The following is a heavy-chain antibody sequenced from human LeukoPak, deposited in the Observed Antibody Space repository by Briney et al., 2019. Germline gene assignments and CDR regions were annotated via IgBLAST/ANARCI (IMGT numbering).Heavy chain of an antibody. CDR1: GGSISDYY. CDR2: IYTSGST. CDR3: EITTLSYFDY. Sequence: SETLSLTCTVSGGSISDYYWSWIRQPAGKGLEWIGRIYTSGSTNYNPSLKSRVTMSVDTSKNQFSLKLSSVTAADTAVYYCEITTLSYFDYWGQGTLVTVSS. V-gene: IGHV4-4*07. D-gene: IGHD3-22*01. J-gene: IGHJ4*02.